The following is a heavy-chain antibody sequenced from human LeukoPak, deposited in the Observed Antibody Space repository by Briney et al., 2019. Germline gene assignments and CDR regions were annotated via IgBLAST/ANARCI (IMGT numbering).Heavy chain of an antibody. CDR1: GFTFSSYA. D-gene: IGHD3-10*01. V-gene: IGHV3-23*01. CDR3: AKGRATVGGLYYYYMDV. J-gene: IGHJ6*03. CDR2: ISGSGGST. Sequence: GGSLRLSCAASGFTFSSYAMSWVRQAPGKGLEWVSAISGSGGSTYYADSVKGRFTISRDNSKNTLYLQMNSLRAEDTAVYYCAKGRATVGGLYYYYMDVWGKGTTVAVSS.